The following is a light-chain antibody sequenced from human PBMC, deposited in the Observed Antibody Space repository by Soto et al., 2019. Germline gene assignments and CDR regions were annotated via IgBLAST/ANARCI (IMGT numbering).Light chain of an antibody. V-gene: IGLV1-40*01. CDR2: GNN. CDR1: RSNVGRNS. Sequence: QSVVTQPPSASQTPGQRVTISCSGSRSNVGRNSVSWYQHVPGTAPKLLIYGNNNRPSGVPDRFSGSKSGASASLAITGLQAEDEAEYFCQSYDSSLSGSKVFGTGTKLTVL. J-gene: IGLJ1*01. CDR3: QSYDSSLSGSKV.